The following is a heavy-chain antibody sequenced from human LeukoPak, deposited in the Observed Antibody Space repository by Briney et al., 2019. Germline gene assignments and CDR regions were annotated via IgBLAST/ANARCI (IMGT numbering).Heavy chain of an antibody. J-gene: IGHJ4*02. Sequence: GGSLRLSCAASGFTFSSYGMHWVRQAPGKGLEWVAVISYDGNNKYYGDSVKGRFTISRDNAKNSLYLEMNSLRAEDTAVYYCVRELSGILGFDYWGRGTLVTVSS. V-gene: IGHV3-33*05. CDR1: GFTFSSYG. CDR2: ISYDGNNK. CDR3: VRELSGILGFDY. D-gene: IGHD6-13*01.